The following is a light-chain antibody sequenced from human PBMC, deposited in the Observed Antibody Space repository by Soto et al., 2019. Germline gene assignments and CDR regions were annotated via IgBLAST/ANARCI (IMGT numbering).Light chain of an antibody. V-gene: IGKV3-11*01. J-gene: IGKJ1*01. Sequence: EVVLTQSPATLSLSPGERATLSCRASENVRTFVDWYQQKPGQAPRLLIYGASNRATGIPARFSGSESGTDFNITISNLEPEDFAVYYCQQHSHWPPWTFGQGTRVEIQ. CDR1: ENVRTF. CDR3: QQHSHWPPWT. CDR2: GAS.